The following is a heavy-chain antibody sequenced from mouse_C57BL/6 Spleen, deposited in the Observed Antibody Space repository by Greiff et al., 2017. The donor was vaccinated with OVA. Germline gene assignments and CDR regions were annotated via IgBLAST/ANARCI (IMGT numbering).Heavy chain of an antibody. CDR1: GYTFTGYW. V-gene: IGHV1-9*01. CDR3: AREDYYGSSYGWYFDV. D-gene: IGHD1-1*01. J-gene: IGHJ1*03. CDR2: ILPGSGST. Sequence: VQLKESGAELMKPGASVKLSCKATGYTFTGYWIEWVKQRPGHGLEWIGEILPGSGSTNYNEKFKGKATFTADTSSNTAYVQLSSLTTEDSAIYYWAREDYYGSSYGWYFDVWGTGTTVTVSS.